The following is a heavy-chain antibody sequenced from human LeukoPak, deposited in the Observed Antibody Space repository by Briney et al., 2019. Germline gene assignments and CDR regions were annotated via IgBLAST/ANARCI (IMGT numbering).Heavy chain of an antibody. Sequence: GGSLRLSCAASGFTFSSYDMHWVRQATGKGLEWVSAIGTAGDTYYPGSVKGRFTISRENAKNSLYLQMNSLRAGDTAVYYCARAPGHSYGYDYWGQGTLVTVSS. CDR1: GFTFSSYD. CDR2: IGTAGDT. CDR3: ARAPGHSYGYDY. J-gene: IGHJ4*02. V-gene: IGHV3-13*01. D-gene: IGHD5-18*01.